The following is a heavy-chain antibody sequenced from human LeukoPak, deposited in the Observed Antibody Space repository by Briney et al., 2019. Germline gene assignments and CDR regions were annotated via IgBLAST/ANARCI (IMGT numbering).Heavy chain of an antibody. D-gene: IGHD1-1*01. Sequence: PGGSLRLSCAASGFTFNDYGMSWVRQAPGKGLEWVSGINWNGGSTAYADSVRGRFTISRDNAKNSLYLQMNRLRAEDTAVYYCARERQLERLAFGKEGSAFDYWGQGTLVTVSS. CDR3: ARERQLERLAFGKEGSAFDY. CDR1: GFTFNDYG. CDR2: INWNGGST. V-gene: IGHV3-20*04. J-gene: IGHJ4*02.